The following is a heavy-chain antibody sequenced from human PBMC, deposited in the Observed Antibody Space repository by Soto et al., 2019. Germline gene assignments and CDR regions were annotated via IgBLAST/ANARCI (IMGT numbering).Heavy chain of an antibody. CDR2: ISGSGGST. Sequence: PGGSLRLSCAASGFTFSSYAMSWVRQAPGKGLEWVSAISGSGGSTYYADSVKGRFTISRDNSKNTLYLQMNSLRAEDTAVYYCAKDSQTVAYYYGSGSLDYWGQGTLVTVSS. V-gene: IGHV3-23*01. J-gene: IGHJ4*02. CDR1: GFTFSSYA. D-gene: IGHD3-10*01. CDR3: AKDSQTVAYYYGSGSLDY.